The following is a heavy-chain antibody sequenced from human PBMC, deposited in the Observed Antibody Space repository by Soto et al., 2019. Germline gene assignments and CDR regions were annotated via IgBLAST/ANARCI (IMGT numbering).Heavy chain of an antibody. J-gene: IGHJ4*02. V-gene: IGHV1-69*13. CDR1: GGTFSSYA. CDR2: IIPIFGTA. D-gene: IGHD2-15*01. CDR3: ARGGSYCSGGSCPLGVDY. Sequence: ASVKVSCKASGGTFSSYAISWVRQAPGQGLEWMGGIIPIFGTANYAQKFQGRVTITADESTSTAYMELSSLRSEDTAVYYCARGGSYCSGGSCPLGVDYWGQGTLVTVSS.